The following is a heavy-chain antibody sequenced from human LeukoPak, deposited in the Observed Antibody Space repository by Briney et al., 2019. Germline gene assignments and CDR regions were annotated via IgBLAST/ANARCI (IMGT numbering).Heavy chain of an antibody. V-gene: IGHV1-2*02. J-gene: IGHJ5*02. CDR1: GYTFTGYY. Sequence: ASVKVSCKASGYTFTGYYMHWGRQAPGPGLEWMGWINPNSGGTNYAKKFHGRVTMTRDTSISTTYMELSRLSSDDTAWYYCARAFALGGAMVTSYWFDPWGQGTLVTVSS. CDR3: ARAFALGGAMVTSYWFDP. CDR2: INPNSGGT. D-gene: IGHD5-18*01.